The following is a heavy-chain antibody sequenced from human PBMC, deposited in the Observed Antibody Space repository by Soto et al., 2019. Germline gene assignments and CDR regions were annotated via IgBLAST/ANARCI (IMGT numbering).Heavy chain of an antibody. J-gene: IGHJ4*02. V-gene: IGHV1-18*01. CDR1: GYTFTSYG. Sequence: ASVKVSCKASGYTFTSYGISWVRQAPGQGLEWMGWISAYNGNTNYAQKLQGRVTMTTDTSTSTAYMELRSLRSDDTAVYYCARDRSFPYSSSWSDYWGQGTLVTVSS. CDR2: ISAYNGNT. D-gene: IGHD6-13*01. CDR3: ARDRSFPYSSSWSDY.